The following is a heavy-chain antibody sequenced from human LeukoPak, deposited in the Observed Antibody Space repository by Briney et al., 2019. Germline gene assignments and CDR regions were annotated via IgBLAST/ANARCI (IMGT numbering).Heavy chain of an antibody. CDR1: GDSIGTYY. V-gene: IGHV4-4*07. Sequence: SETLSLTCTVSGDSIGTYYWNWIRQPAGKGLEWIGRIYASGYTEYNPSLQTRVTMSVDTSKNEFSLKVDTVTAADTAVYFRARNHIVAGTYFDSWGQGILVTVSS. D-gene: IGHD3-10*01. CDR2: IYASGYT. J-gene: IGHJ4*02. CDR3: ARNHIVAGTYFDS.